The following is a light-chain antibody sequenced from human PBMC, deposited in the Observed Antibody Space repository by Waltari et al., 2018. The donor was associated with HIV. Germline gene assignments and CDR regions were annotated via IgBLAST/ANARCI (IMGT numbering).Light chain of an antibody. CDR1: QDINNY. J-gene: IGKJ1*01. CDR3: QHYDHLPPWT. CDR2: DAS. V-gene: IGKV1-33*01. Sequence: DIQMTQSPSSLSASIGDRVTITCQASQDINNYLNWYQQKPGKAPKLLIYDASNLQTGVPSRFSGSGSGTDFTFTISSLQPEDIATYYCQHYDHLPPWTFGQGTKVEIK.